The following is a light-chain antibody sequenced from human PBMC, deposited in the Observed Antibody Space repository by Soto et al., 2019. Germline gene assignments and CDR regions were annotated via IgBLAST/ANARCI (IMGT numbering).Light chain of an antibody. CDR3: SSYTSTSTPVV. J-gene: IGLJ2*01. CDR2: EVS. Sequence: QSALTQPASVSGSPGQSITISCTGTSSDVGGYNYVSWYQQHPGKAPKLMIFEVSNRPSGVSTRFSGSKSGNTASLTISGLQAEDEADYFCSSYTSTSTPVVFGGGTKLTV. V-gene: IGLV2-14*01. CDR1: SSDVGGYNY.